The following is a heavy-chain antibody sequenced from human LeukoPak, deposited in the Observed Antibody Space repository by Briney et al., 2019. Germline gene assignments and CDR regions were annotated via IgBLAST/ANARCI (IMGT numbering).Heavy chain of an antibody. V-gene: IGHV1-8*03. CDR3: ARAPRITMVRGVIYWFDP. CDR1: GYTFTSYD. D-gene: IGHD3-10*01. J-gene: IGHJ5*02. Sequence: ASVKVSCKASGYTFTSYDINWVRQATGQGLEWMGWMNPNSGNTGYAQKFQGRVTITRKTSISTAYMELSSLRSEDPAAYYCARAPRITMVRGVIYWFDPWGQGTLVTVSS. CDR2: MNPNSGNT.